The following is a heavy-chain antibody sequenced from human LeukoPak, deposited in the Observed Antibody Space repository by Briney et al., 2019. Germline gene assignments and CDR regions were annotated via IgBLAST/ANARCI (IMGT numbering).Heavy chain of an antibody. V-gene: IGHV3-21*01. CDR3: ARSRRSDFWSGYPFDY. CDR2: ISSSSSDI. J-gene: IGHJ4*02. CDR1: GFTFSSYS. Sequence: PGGSLRLSCAASGFTFSSYSMNWVRQAPGKGLEWVSSISSSSSDIYYADSVKGRFTISRDNAKHSVFLQMDSLRAEDTAVYYCARSRRSDFWSGYPFDYWGQGTLVTVSS. D-gene: IGHD3-3*01.